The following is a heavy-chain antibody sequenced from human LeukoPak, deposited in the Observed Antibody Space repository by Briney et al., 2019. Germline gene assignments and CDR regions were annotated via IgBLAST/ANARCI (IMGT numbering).Heavy chain of an antibody. J-gene: IGHJ4*02. CDR1: DGSISSYY. D-gene: IGHD6-19*01. V-gene: IGHV4-59*01. Sequence: SETLSLTCTVSDGSISSYYWSWIRQPPGKALEWIGFIYYSGNTKYNPSLKSRVTMSVDTSKNQLSLRLRSVSAADTAVYFCARGSLLEGSGWPAFDYWGQGTLVTVSS. CDR3: ARGSLLEGSGWPAFDY. CDR2: IYYSGNT.